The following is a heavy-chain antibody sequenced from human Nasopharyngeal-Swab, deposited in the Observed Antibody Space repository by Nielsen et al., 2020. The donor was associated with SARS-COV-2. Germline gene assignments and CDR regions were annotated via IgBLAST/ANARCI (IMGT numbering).Heavy chain of an antibody. Sequence: GESLKISCAASGFTFSDSAIHWVRQASGEGPGWVARIRRKGNNYATAYSASVKGRFIIFRDDPTNTAYLQMNSLKTEDTAMYYCTRCGGGCYSGRDYWGQGTLVTVSS. CDR2: IRRKGNNYAT. D-gene: IGHD2-15*01. J-gene: IGHJ4*02. CDR3: TRCGGGCYSGRDY. CDR1: GFTFSDSA. V-gene: IGHV3-73*01.